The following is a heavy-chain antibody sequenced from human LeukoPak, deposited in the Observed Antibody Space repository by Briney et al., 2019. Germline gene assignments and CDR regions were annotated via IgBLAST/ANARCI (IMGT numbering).Heavy chain of an antibody. V-gene: IGHV4-61*02. D-gene: IGHD6-19*01. Sequence: PSGTLSLTCIVSGGSISSGTYYWSWIRQPAGKGLEWIGRIYTSGNTNHNPSLKSRVTISVDTSKNQFSLKLRSVTAADTAVYYSASLGRDSSGVLDYWGQGALVTVSS. CDR3: ASLGRDSSGVLDY. CDR1: GGSISSGTYY. J-gene: IGHJ4*02. CDR2: IYTSGNT.